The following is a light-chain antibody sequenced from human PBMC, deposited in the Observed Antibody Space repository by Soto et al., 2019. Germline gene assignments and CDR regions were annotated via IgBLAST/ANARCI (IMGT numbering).Light chain of an antibody. CDR3: SSYTSSRTVL. Sequence: QSALTQPASVSGSLGQSITISCTGTSSDVGGYNYVSWYQQHPGKDPKVVIFEVTKRPSGVSSRFSGSKSGNTASLTVSGLQAEDGGDYYCSSYTSSRTVLFGGGTNLTVL. CDR2: EVT. CDR1: SSDVGGYNY. J-gene: IGLJ2*01. V-gene: IGLV2-14*01.